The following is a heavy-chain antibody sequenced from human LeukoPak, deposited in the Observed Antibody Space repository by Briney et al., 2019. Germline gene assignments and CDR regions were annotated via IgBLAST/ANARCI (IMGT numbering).Heavy chain of an antibody. CDR1: GFTFSVSA. J-gene: IGHJ5*02. V-gene: IGHV3-23*01. Sequence: GGSLRLSCAASGFTFSVSAMSWVRQAPGKELDWVSTISGLGDSTDYADSVKGRFSISRDNFKNTLYLQMNSLRAEDTAIYYCAKVSDAYNYGSWGQGALVTVSS. CDR2: ISGLGDST. CDR3: AKVSDAYNYGS. D-gene: IGHD5-24*01.